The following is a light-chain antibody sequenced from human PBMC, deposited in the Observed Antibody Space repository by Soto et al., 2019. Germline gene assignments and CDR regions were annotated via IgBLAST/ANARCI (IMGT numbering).Light chain of an antibody. V-gene: IGLV4-69*02. CDR1: SGHSNYA. J-gene: IGLJ2*01. CDR2: LNSDGSH. CDR3: QTWDTGIQV. Sequence: QTVVTQSPSASASLGASVKLTCTLSSGHSNYAIAWHQQQPEKGPRYLMKLNSDGSHNKGDGIPDRFSGSTSGAERYLTISSLQSEDEAAYFCQTWDTGIQVFGGGTQLTVL.